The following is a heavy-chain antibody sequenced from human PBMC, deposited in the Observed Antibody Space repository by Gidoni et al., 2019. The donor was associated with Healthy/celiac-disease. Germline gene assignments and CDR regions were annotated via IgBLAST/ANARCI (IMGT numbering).Heavy chain of an antibody. D-gene: IGHD4-17*01. CDR1: GFTFSSYA. CDR3: AKDAYRGGRNGDPHLYDY. J-gene: IGHJ4*02. CDR2: ISGSGGST. Sequence: EVQLLESGGGLVQPGGSLRLSCAASGFTFSSYAMSWVRQAPGKGLEWVSAISGSGGSTYYADSVKGRFTISRDNSKNTLYLQMNSLRAEDTAVYYCAKDAYRGGRNGDPHLYDYWGQGTLVTVSS. V-gene: IGHV3-23*01.